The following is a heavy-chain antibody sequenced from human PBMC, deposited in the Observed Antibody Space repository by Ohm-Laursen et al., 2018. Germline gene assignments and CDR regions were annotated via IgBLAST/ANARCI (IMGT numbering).Heavy chain of an antibody. CDR3: AKDLEDVSGIAVASFDY. J-gene: IGHJ4*02. D-gene: IGHD6-19*01. V-gene: IGHV3-23*01. CDR2: ISGSGGST. CDR1: GFTFSSYA. Sequence: SLRLSCSASGFTFSSYAMSWVRQAPGKGLEWVSAISGSGGSTYYADSAKGRFTISRDNSKNTLYLQMNSLRAEDTAVYYCAKDLEDVSGIAVASFDYWGQGTLVTVSS.